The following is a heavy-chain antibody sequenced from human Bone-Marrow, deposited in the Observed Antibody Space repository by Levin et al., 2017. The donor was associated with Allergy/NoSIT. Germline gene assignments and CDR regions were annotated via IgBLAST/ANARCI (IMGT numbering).Heavy chain of an antibody. D-gene: IGHD3-10*01. CDR2: IIPIFGTA. CDR1: GGTFSSYA. CDR3: ASTTVRGVIIRGGHWYYYYGMDV. Sequence: KISCKASGGTFSSYAISWVRQAPGQGLEWMGGIIPIFGTANYAQKFQGRVTITADESTSTAYMELSSLRSEDTAVYYCASTTVRGVIIRGGHWYYYYGMDVWGQGTTVTVSS. V-gene: IGHV1-69*01. J-gene: IGHJ6*02.